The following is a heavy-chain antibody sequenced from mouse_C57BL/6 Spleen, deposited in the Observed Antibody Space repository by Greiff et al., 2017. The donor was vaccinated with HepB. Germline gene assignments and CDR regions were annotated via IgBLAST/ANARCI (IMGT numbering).Heavy chain of an antibody. J-gene: IGHJ1*03. V-gene: IGHV3-6*01. CDR2: ISYDGSN. CDR1: GYSITSGYY. D-gene: IGHD2-4*01. Sequence: ESGPGLVKPSQSLSLTCSVTGYSITSGYYWNWIRQFPGNKLEWMGYISYDGSNNYNPSLKNRISITRDTSKNQFFLKLNSVTTEDTATYYCAREGYDYDVGGDGYFDVWGTGTTVTVSS. CDR3: AREGYDYDVGGDGYFDV.